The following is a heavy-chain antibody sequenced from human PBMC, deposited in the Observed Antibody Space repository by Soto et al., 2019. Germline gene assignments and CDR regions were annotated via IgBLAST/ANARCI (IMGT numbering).Heavy chain of an antibody. CDR2: IYPGDSDT. CDR1: GYTFTSYL. CDR3: ATHRRIYYDFGSGQNWFDP. Sequence: PGGSLKISFKGSGYTFTSYLIRWVGQMPVKGLEWMGIIYPGDSDTRYSPSFQAQVTISADKSISPAYLEAIILKGSYTAMYGCATHRRIYYDFGSGQNWFDPWGQVTLVTVFS. V-gene: IGHV5-51*01. D-gene: IGHD3-3*01. J-gene: IGHJ5*02.